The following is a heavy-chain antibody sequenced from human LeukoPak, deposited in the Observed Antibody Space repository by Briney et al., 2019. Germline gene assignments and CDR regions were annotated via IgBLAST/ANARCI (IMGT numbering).Heavy chain of an antibody. V-gene: IGHV3-48*03. D-gene: IGHD3-9*01. CDR1: GFTFSSYE. CDR3: ASGARYDILTGYYY. CDR2: ISSSGSTI. Sequence: GGSLRLSCAASGFTFSSYEMNWVRQAAGKGLEWVSYISSSGSTIYYADSVKGRFTISRDNAKNSLYLQMNSLRAEDTAVYYCASGARYDILTGYYYWGQGTLVTVSS. J-gene: IGHJ4*02.